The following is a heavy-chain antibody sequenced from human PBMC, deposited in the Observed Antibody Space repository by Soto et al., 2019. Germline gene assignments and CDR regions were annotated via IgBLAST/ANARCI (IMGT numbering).Heavy chain of an antibody. CDR1: GGSISSYY. V-gene: IGHV4-59*08. CDR3: ARRSGWRTNYYMDV. Sequence: PSETLSLTCTVSGGSISSYYWSWIRQPPGKGLEWIGYIYYSGSTNYNPSLKSRVTISVDTSKNQFSLKLSSVTAADTAVYYCARRSGWRTNYYMDVWGKGTTVTVSS. CDR2: IYYSGST. D-gene: IGHD6-19*01. J-gene: IGHJ6*03.